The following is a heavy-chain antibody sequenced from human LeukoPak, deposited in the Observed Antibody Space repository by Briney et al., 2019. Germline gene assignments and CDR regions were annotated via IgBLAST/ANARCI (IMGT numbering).Heavy chain of an antibody. D-gene: IGHD2-15*01. CDR2: INPSGGST. CDR3: ARAPFDYCSDGSCPAALDY. Sequence: ASVKVSCKASGYTFTGYFIHWVRQAPGQGLEWMGIINPSGGSTSYAQKFQGRVTMTRDTSTSTVYMELSSLRSADTAIYYCARAPFDYCSDGSCPAALDYWGQGALVTVSS. CDR1: GYTFTGYF. J-gene: IGHJ4*02. V-gene: IGHV1-46*01.